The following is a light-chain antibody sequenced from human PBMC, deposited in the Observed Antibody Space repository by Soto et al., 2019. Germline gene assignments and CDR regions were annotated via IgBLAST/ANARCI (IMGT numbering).Light chain of an antibody. CDR2: AAY. CDR1: QSISNY. Sequence: DIQMTQSPSSLSASVGDRVTITCRASQSISNYLNWYQQKPGKAPKLLIYAAYSFQSGVQSRFSGSGSGTDFTLTIRCLQSEDFATYYCKQYYSYPRTFGQGTKVDIK. J-gene: IGKJ1*01. V-gene: IGKV1-39*01. CDR3: KQYYSYPRT.